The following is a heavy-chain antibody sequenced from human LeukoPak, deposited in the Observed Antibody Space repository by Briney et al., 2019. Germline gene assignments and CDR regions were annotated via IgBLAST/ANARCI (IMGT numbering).Heavy chain of an antibody. CDR3: ARWSSFDI. V-gene: IGHV4-4*07. CDR2: MYSSGSA. CDR1: GGSISGYC. J-gene: IGHJ3*02. Sequence: KTSETLSLTCTVSGGSISGYCWSWIRQSAGKGLEWIGRMYSSGSANYNPSLKSRVTMSVDTSENQFSLTLSSVTAADTAVYYCARWSSFDIWGQGTMVTVSS.